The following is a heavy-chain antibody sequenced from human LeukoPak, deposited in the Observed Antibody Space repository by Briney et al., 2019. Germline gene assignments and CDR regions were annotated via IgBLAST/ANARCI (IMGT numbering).Heavy chain of an antibody. CDR3: AKDHGDYVFDY. Sequence: QTGGSLRLSCAASGFTFSSYGMHWVRRAPGKGLEWVAVISYDGSNRYYADSVKGRFTISRDNSKNTLYLQMNSLRAEDTAVYYCAKDHGDYVFDYWGQGTLVTVSS. D-gene: IGHD4-17*01. J-gene: IGHJ4*02. CDR2: ISYDGSNR. CDR1: GFTFSSYG. V-gene: IGHV3-30*18.